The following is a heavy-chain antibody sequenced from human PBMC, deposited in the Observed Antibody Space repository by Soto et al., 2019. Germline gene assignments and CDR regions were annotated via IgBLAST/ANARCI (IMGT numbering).Heavy chain of an antibody. D-gene: IGHD6-19*01. CDR3: ARVPRYSSGWYSWFDP. CDR1: GGSISNYD. V-gene: IGHV4-59*01. J-gene: IGHJ5*02. CDR2: IYYSGST. Sequence: SETLSLTCTVSGGSISNYDWSWIRQPPGKGLEWIGYIYYSGSTNYNPSLKSRVTISLDSSKNHFSLKLSSVTAADTAVYYCARVPRYSSGWYSWFDPWGQGTLVTVS.